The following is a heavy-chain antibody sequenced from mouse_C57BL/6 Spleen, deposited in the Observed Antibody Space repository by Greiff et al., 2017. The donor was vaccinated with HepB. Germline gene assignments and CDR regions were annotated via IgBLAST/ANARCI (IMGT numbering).Heavy chain of an antibody. D-gene: IGHD1-1*01. J-gene: IGHJ1*03. V-gene: IGHV1-80*01. CDR1: GYAFSSYW. Sequence: VQLQQSGAELVKPGASVKISCKASGYAFSSYWMNWVKQRPGKGLEWIGQIYPGDGDTNYNGKFKGKATLTADKSSSTAYMQLSSLTSEDSAVYFCAREEKVARYFDVWGTGTTVTVSS. CDR3: AREEKVARYFDV. CDR2: IYPGDGDT.